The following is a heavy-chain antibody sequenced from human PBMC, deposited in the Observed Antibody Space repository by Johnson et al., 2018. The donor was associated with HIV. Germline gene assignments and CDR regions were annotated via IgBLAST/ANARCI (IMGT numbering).Heavy chain of an antibody. J-gene: IGHJ3*02. Sequence: QVQLVESGGGVVQPGRSLRLSCAASGFTFSSYAMHWVRQAPGKGLEWVAVISYDGSNKYYADSVKGPFTISRDNSKNTLYLQMNSLRAEDTAVYYCASCSKQWLVRPNAFDIWGQGTMVTVSS. CDR3: ASCSKQWLVRPNAFDI. D-gene: IGHD6-19*01. CDR1: GFTFSSYA. CDR2: ISYDGSNK. V-gene: IGHV3-30-3*01.